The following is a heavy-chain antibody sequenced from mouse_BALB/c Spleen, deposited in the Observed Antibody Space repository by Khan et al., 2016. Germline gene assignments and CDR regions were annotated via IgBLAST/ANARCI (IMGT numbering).Heavy chain of an antibody. Sequence: QVQLQQSGAELMKPGASVKISCKATGYTFSSYWLEWVKERPGHGLEWIGEILPGSGRTNYHEKFKGKATFTAETSSNTAYMQHSSLTSEDSAVYYCARGVYWGQGTLVTVSA. CDR1: GYTFSSYW. V-gene: IGHV1-9*01. CDR3: ARGVY. J-gene: IGHJ3*01. CDR2: ILPGSGRT.